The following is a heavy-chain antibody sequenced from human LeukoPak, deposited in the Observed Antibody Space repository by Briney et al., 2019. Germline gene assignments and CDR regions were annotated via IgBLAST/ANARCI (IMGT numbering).Heavy chain of an antibody. J-gene: IGHJ4*02. CDR1: GGSISVYY. CDR2: IYYTGST. CDR3: ARFIFGSDCPYGDC. Sequence: SETLSLTCAVSGGSISVYYWSWIRQPPGKGLEWIGRIYYTGSTSYNPSLKSRVTISLDASQNQFSLKLRPVTAPDTAVYYCARFIFGSDCPYGDCWGQGALVTVSS. V-gene: IGHV4-59*01. D-gene: IGHD2-21*02.